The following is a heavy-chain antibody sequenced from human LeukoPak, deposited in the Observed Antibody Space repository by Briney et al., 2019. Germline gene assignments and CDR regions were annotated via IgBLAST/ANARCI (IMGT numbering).Heavy chain of an antibody. Sequence: GGSLRLSCAASGCTCSSYWMSWVRQAPGKGLEWVANIKQDGSEKYYVDSVKGRFTISRDNAKNSLYLQMNSLRAEDTAVYYCARGKYVVPAAMFDYRGQGTLVTVSS. CDR3: ARGKYVVPAAMFDY. CDR1: GCTCSSYW. CDR2: IKQDGSEK. D-gene: IGHD2-2*01. V-gene: IGHV3-7*01. J-gene: IGHJ4*02.